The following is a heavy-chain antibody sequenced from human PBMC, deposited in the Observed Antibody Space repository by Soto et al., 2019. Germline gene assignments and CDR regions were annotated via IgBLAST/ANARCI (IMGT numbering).Heavy chain of an antibody. J-gene: IGHJ5*02. CDR2: MNPGSGDT. CDR1: GYTFTNND. D-gene: IGHD3-10*01. V-gene: IGHV1-8*01. CDR3: ATMATFGSLNWFDP. Sequence: ASVKVSCKASGYTFTNNDVSWLRQATGQGLEWMGWMNPGSGDTGYAQKFQGRVTMTRDISIATAYMELSSLRSDDTAIYYCATMATFGSLNWFDPWGQGTLVTVSS.